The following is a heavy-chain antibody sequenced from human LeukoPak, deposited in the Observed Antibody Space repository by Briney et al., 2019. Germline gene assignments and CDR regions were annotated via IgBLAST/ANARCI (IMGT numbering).Heavy chain of an antibody. D-gene: IGHD3-22*01. CDR3: ASNTDNGSQSGYLLAFDI. V-gene: IGHV1-69*13. CDR2: IIPIFGTA. CDR1: GGIFSSYA. Sequence: SVKVSCKASGGIFSSYAISWVRQAPGQGLEWMGGIIPIFGTANYAQKFQGRVTITADESTSTAYMELSSLRSEDTAVYYCASNTDNGSQSGYLLAFDIWGQGTMVTVSS. J-gene: IGHJ3*02.